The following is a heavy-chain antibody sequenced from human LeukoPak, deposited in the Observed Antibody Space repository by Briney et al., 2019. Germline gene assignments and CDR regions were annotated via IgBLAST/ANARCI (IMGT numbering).Heavy chain of an antibody. CDR1: GGSFSGYY. J-gene: IGHJ6*02. Sequence: SETLSLTCAVYGGSFSGYYWSWIRQPPGKGLEWIGEINHSGSTNYNPSLKSRVTISVDTSKNQFSLKLSSVTAADTAVYYCARRIRASSSWYDHYYYGMDVWGQGTTVTVS. V-gene: IGHV4-34*01. CDR3: ARRIRASSSWYDHYYYGMDV. CDR2: INHSGST. D-gene: IGHD6-13*01.